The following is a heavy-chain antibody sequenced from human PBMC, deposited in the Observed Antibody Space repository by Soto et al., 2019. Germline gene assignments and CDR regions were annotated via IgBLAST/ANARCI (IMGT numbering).Heavy chain of an antibody. J-gene: IGHJ5*02. CDR2: INPNVGGT. V-gene: IGHV1-2*02. CDR3: GRGGREVPRIPYDT. Sequence: QVHLVQSGAEVKKPGASVYVSCKASGYTFTDYYVHWVRQAPGQGLEWMGWINPNVGGTNYARKFQGRLTMTRDTSISPVYMPLTRLGADDTARYYCGRGGREVPRIPYDTWGQGTLVTVSS. D-gene: IGHD3-16*01. CDR1: GYTFTDYY.